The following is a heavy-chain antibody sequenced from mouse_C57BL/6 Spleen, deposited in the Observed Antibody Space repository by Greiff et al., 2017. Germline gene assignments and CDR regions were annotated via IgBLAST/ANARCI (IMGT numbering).Heavy chain of an antibody. CDR2: IDPETGGT. CDR3: TRELHAAFYIDY. D-gene: IGHD1-3*01. J-gene: IGHJ2*01. Sequence: QVQLQQSGAELVRPGASVTLSCKASGYTFTDYEMPWVKQTPVHGLEWIGAIDPETGGTAYNQKFTGKAILTADKSTSTAYMELRSLTSEDSAVYYGTRELHAAFYIDYWGQGTTLTVSS. V-gene: IGHV1-15*01. CDR1: GYTFTDYE.